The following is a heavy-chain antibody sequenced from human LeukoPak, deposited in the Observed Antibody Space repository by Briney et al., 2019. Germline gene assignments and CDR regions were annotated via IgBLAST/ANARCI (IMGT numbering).Heavy chain of an antibody. CDR1: GYSFTTYW. Sequence: GESLKISCRGSGYSFTTYWIGWVRQMPGKGLEWMGIIYPGDSDTRYSPSFQGQVTMSADKSINTAYLQWSSLKASDAAMYYCARRQGCSSTSCPPDSWGQGTLVTVSS. V-gene: IGHV5-51*01. CDR3: ARRQGCSSTSCPPDS. D-gene: IGHD2-2*01. J-gene: IGHJ4*02. CDR2: IYPGDSDT.